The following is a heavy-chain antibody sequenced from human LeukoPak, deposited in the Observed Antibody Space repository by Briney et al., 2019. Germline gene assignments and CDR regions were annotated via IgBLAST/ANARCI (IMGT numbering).Heavy chain of an antibody. CDR2: INHSGST. CDR3: ARAFSFSWFDP. J-gene: IGHJ5*02. V-gene: IGHV4-34*01. Sequence: SETLSLTCAVYGGSFSGYHWSWIRQPPGKGLEWIGEINHSGSTNYNPSLKSRVTISVDTSKNQFSLKLSSVTAADTAVYYCARAFSFSWFDPWGQGTLVTVSS. CDR1: GGSFSGYH.